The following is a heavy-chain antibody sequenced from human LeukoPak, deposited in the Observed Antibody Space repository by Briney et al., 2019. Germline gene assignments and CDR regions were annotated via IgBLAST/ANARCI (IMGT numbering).Heavy chain of an antibody. CDR3: AKVIGYYDSSGPNTDWGFDY. V-gene: IGHV3-30*18. CDR1: GFTFSSYG. J-gene: IGHJ4*02. Sequence: PGRSLRLFCAASGFTFSSYGMHWVRQAPGKGLEWVAVISYDGSNKYYADSVKGRFTISRDNSKNTLYLQMNSLRAEDTAVYYCAKVIGYYDSSGPNTDWGFDYWGQGTLVTVSS. CDR2: ISYDGSNK. D-gene: IGHD3-22*01.